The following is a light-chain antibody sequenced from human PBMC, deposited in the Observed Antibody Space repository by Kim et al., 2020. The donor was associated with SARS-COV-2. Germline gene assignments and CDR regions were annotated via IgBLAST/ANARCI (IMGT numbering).Light chain of an antibody. V-gene: IGKV3-15*01. J-gene: IGKJ4*01. CDR2: FAS. CDR3: EQYPNWLLT. Sequence: EVVMTQSPVTLSVSPGERATLSCRASQPIRNNLLVWYQQKPGQAPRLLMYFASTRATAIPARFSGSGSGTEFTLTISSLQSEDSAIYYCEQYPNWLLTFGGGTSVEIK. CDR1: QPIRNN.